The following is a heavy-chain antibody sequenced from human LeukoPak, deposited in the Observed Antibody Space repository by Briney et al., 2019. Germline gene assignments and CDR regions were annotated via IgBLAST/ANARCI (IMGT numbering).Heavy chain of an antibody. V-gene: IGHV3-30*02. CDR3: AEVASFHCGGDCFDY. D-gene: IGHD2-21*02. J-gene: IGHJ4*02. Sequence: GGSLRLSCAASGITFSNFGMHWVRQAPGKGLDWVAFTRYDGTKKYYGDSVKGRFTISRDNSKSTLYLQMNSLRTEDTAVYYCAEVASFHCGGDCFDYWGQGTLVTVSS. CDR2: TRYDGTKK. CDR1: GITFSNFG.